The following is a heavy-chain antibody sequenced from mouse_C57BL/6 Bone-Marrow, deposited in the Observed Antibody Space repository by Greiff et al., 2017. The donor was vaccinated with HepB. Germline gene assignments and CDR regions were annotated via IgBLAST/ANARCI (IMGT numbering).Heavy chain of an antibody. CDR1: GYAFSSYW. CDR2: IYPGDGDT. J-gene: IGHJ3*01. CDR3: ARNYYGSRTGFAY. D-gene: IGHD1-1*01. Sequence: VQLQQSGAELVKPGASVKISCKASGYAFSSYWMNWVKQRPGKGLAWIGQIYPGDGDTNYNGKFKGKATLTADKSSSTAYMQLSSLTSEASAVYFCARNYYGSRTGFAYWGQGTLVTVSA. V-gene: IGHV1-80*01.